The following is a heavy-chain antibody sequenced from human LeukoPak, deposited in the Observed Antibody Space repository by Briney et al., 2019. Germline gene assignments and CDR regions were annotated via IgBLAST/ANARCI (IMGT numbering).Heavy chain of an antibody. CDR1: GGXISSYY. D-gene: IGHD5-18*01. J-gene: IGHJ4*02. CDR3: ARTPGYSYGYGYFDY. Sequence: SETLSLTCTVSGGXISSYYWSWIRQPPGKGLEWIGYIYYSGSTNYNPSLKSRVTISVDTSKNQFSLNLRSVTAADTALYYCARTPGYSYGYGYFDYWGQGTLVTVSS. CDR2: IYYSGST. V-gene: IGHV4-59*01.